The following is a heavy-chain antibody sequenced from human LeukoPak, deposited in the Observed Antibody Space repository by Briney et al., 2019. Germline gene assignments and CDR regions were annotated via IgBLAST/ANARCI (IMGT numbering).Heavy chain of an antibody. CDR3: AREGYYGSGSPPSLYFDY. V-gene: IGHV3-30-3*01. CDR2: TSSDLNVK. J-gene: IGHJ4*02. CDR1: GFTFRNYV. Sequence: GGSLRLSCAATGFTFRNYVIHWVRQAPGKGLEWVAVTSSDLNVKLYADSVKGRFTISRDNSRSTLYLQMNSLRPEDTAIYYCAREGYYGSGSPPSLYFDYWGQGTMVTVSS. D-gene: IGHD3-10*01.